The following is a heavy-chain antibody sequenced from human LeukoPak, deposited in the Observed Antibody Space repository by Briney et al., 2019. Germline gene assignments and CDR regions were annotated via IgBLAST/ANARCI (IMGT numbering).Heavy chain of an antibody. D-gene: IGHD7-27*01. CDR2: IIPIFGTA. J-gene: IGHJ6*03. Sequence: SVKVSCKASGGTFTSYAISWVRQAPGQGLEWMGGIIPIFGTANYAQKFQGRVTITTDESTSTAYMELSSPRSEDTAVYYCARAELGMVVGGFHYYYYYMDVWGKGTTVTVSS. V-gene: IGHV1-69*05. CDR1: GGTFTSYA. CDR3: ARAELGMVVGGFHYYYYYMDV.